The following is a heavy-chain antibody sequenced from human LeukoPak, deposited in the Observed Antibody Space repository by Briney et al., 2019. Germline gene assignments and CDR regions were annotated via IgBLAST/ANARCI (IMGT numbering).Heavy chain of an antibody. V-gene: IGHV4-34*01. CDR1: GESFSGYY. D-gene: IGHD3-10*01. CDR3: AKQGSSEVATFDS. Sequence: SEALSLTCADYGESFSGYYWSWIRQSPRKGLEWIGEIDDGGNTNYNPSLKSRVNMSVDPSKIQFSLKLSSVTAADTAIYYCAKQGSSEVATFDSWGQGTLVTVSS. CDR2: IDDGGNT. J-gene: IGHJ4*02.